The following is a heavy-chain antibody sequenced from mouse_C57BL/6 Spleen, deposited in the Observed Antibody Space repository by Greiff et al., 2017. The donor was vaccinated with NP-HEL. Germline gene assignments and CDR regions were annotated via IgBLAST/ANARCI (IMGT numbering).Heavy chain of an antibody. CDR2: IDPSDSYT. D-gene: IGHD1-1*01. V-gene: IGHV1-59*01. Sequence: QVQLQQPGAELVRPGTSVKLSCKASGYTFTSYWMHWVKQRPGQGLEWIGVIDPSDSYTNYNQKFKGKATLTVDTSSSTAYMQLSSLTSEDSAVYYCARSLRSPYYFDYWGQGTTLTVSS. CDR1: GYTFTSYW. J-gene: IGHJ2*01. CDR3: ARSLRSPYYFDY.